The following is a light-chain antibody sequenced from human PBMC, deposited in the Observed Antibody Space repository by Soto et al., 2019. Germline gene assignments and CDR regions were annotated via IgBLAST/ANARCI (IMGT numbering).Light chain of an antibody. CDR3: QQYDTCPYT. V-gene: IGKV3-20*01. CDR2: TVS. J-gene: IGKJ2*01. Sequence: IVLTPSPDTLSLSPGERATLSCRASQSVTSGYLAWYQQKPSQPPRLLIYTVSRRATGIPDRFSGSGSGTDFTLSIKRLEPDDVAVYYCQQYDTCPYTFGQGT. CDR1: QSVTSGY.